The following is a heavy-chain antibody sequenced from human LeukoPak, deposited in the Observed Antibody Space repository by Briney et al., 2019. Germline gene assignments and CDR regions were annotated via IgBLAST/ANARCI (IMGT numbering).Heavy chain of an antibody. J-gene: IGHJ6*02. V-gene: IGHV3-23*01. CDR1: GFTFSSYA. CDR3: ARVQTAGYGMDV. Sequence: GGSLRLSCAASGFTFSSYAMSWVRQAPGKGLEWVSAISGSGGSTYYADSVKGRFTISRDNSKNTLYLQMNSLRAEDTAVYYCARVQTAGYGMDVWGQGTTVTVSS. D-gene: IGHD6-13*01. CDR2: ISGSGGST.